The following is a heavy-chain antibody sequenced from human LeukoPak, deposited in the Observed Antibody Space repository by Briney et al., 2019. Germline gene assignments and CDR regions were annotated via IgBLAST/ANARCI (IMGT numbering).Heavy chain of an antibody. V-gene: IGHV3-23*01. CDR3: AKGAYDYIEISYFDY. D-gene: IGHD5-12*01. CDR1: GFTFSNYV. CDR2: LIGRSGDT. J-gene: IGHJ4*02. Sequence: GGSLRLSCAASGFTFSNYVMNWVRQAPGKGLEWVAVLIGRSGDTDYADSVKGGFTISRDNSKNTLFLQMNSPEAEDTAIYYCAKGAYDYIEISYFDYWGQGALVTVSS.